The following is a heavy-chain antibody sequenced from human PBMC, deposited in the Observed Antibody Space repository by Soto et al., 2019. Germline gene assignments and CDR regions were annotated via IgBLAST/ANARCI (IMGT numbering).Heavy chain of an antibody. Sequence: PGGSLRLSCAASGVTFSSYAMHWVRQAPGKGLEWVAVISYDGSNKYYADSVKGRFTISRDNSKNTLYLQMNSLRAEDTAVYYCARAYYDFWRGDYYYGMDVWGQGTTVTVSS. J-gene: IGHJ6*02. D-gene: IGHD3-3*01. V-gene: IGHV3-30-3*01. CDR2: ISYDGSNK. CDR3: ARAYYDFWRGDYYYGMDV. CDR1: GVTFSSYA.